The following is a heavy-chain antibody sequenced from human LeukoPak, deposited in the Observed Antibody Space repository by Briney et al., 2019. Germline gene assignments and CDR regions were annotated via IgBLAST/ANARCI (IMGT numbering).Heavy chain of an antibody. Sequence: ASVKVSCKASGYTLTGYHMHWVRQAPGQGLEWMGWINPNSGGTNYAQHFQGRVTMTRDTSISTAYMELSRLTSDDTAVYYCARGGIFGVTHGHFDYWGQGTLVTVSS. D-gene: IGHD3-3*01. CDR3: ARGGIFGVTHGHFDY. CDR2: INPNSGGT. V-gene: IGHV1-2*02. J-gene: IGHJ4*02. CDR1: GYTLTGYH.